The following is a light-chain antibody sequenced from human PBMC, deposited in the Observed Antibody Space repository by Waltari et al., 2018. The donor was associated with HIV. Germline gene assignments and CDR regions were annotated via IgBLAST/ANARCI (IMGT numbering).Light chain of an antibody. CDR3: QVWDSSNDHVV. CDR1: TIGSKS. Sequence: SYVLTQPPSVSVAPGQTARITCGGNTIGSKSVHWYPQKQGQAPVLVVYDDSDRPSGIPERFSGSNSGNTATLTSSRVEAGDEADYYCQVWDSSNDHVVFGGGTKLTVL. CDR2: DDS. J-gene: IGLJ2*01. V-gene: IGLV3-21*02.